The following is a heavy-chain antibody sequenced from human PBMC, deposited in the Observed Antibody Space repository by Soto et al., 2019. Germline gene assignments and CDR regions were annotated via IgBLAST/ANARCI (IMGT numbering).Heavy chain of an antibody. CDR2: ISGSVGST. CDR3: AKAGGAAGTVDYFDY. D-gene: IGHD6-13*01. V-gene: IGHV3-23*01. J-gene: IGHJ4*02. CDR1: RFTFTSYA. Sequence: GGSLRLSCVASRFTFTSYAMSWVRQSPGKGLEWVSVISGSVGSTYYADSVKGRFTITRDNSKNTLYLQMNSLRAEDTAVYYCAKAGGAAGTVDYFDYWGQGTLVTVSS.